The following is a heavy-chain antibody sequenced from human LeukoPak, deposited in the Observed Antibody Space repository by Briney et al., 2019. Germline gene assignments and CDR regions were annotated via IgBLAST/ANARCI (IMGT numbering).Heavy chain of an antibody. Sequence: GGSLRLSCAASGFTFSNYAMSWVRQAPGKGLEWVSVIYSTGTTYYADSVKGRFTISRDNSKNTLYLQMNSLRAEDTAVYYCARRPTWGSGYYRGQGTQVTVSS. J-gene: IGHJ4*02. V-gene: IGHV3-23*05. CDR1: GFTFSNYA. D-gene: IGHD7-27*01. CDR3: ARRPTWGSGYY. CDR2: IYSTGTT.